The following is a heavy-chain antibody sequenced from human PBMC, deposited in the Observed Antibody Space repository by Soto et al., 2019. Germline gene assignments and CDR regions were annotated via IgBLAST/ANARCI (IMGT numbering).Heavy chain of an antibody. CDR1: GFTFSSYA. Sequence: PGGSLRLSCAASGFTFSSYAMYWVRQAPGKGLDWVSAIGASDGSTYYAASVKGRFTISRDNSKNTLYLQMNSLIVEDTAVYYCAKGLGASQGRWFDPWGQGTQVTVSS. CDR2: IGASDGST. V-gene: IGHV3-23*01. J-gene: IGHJ5*02. D-gene: IGHD3-9*01. CDR3: AKGLGASQGRWFDP.